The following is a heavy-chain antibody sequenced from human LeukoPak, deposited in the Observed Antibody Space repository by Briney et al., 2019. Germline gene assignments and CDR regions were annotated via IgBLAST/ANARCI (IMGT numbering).Heavy chain of an antibody. CDR3: ASGMTRGVMDDY. J-gene: IGHJ4*02. CDR1: GFSFNNYW. CDR2: INQAGSDK. V-gene: IGHV3-7*05. D-gene: IGHD3-10*01. Sequence: PGGSLRLSCAASGFSFNNYWMSWVRQAPGKGLEWVANINQAGSDKYYLDSVKGRFTISRDNAENSLYLQMNSLRAEDTAVYYCASGMTRGVMDDYWGQGTLVTVSS.